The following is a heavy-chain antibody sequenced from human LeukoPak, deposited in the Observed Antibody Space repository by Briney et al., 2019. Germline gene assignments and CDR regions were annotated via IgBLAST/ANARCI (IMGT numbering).Heavy chain of an antibody. J-gene: IGHJ4*02. CDR2: ISGSGGST. V-gene: IGHV3-23*01. CDR1: GFTFSSYA. Sequence: GALRLSCAASGFTFSSYAMSWVRQAPGKGLEWVSAISGSGGSTYYADSVKGRFTISRDNSKNTLDLQMNSLRADHTAVHHCAKGTLRYSYGSIDYWGQGTLVTVSS. CDR3: AKGTLRYSYGSIDY. D-gene: IGHD5-18*01.